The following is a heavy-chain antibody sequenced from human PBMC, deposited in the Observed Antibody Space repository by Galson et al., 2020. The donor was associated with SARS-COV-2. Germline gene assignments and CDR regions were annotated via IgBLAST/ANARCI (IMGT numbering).Heavy chain of an antibody. Sequence: GGSLRLSCAASGFTFSSYDMNWVRQAPGEGLEWVSAISGSGDTTHYAGSVKGRFTISRDNSKNTLYMQMNSVRAEDTAVYYCAKRLYSSSQSETRGMDVWAKGPRSPSP. J-gene: IGHJ6*02. D-gene: IGHD6-13*01. V-gene: IGHV3-23*01. CDR1: GFTFSSYD. CDR2: ISGSGDTT. CDR3: AKRLYSSSQSETRGMDV.